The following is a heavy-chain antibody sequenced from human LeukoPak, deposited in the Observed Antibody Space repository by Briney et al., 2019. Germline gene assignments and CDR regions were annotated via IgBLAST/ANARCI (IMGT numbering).Heavy chain of an antibody. CDR2: ISSSSSYI. CDR3: ARDFTYYYDSSGYWDSDY. V-gene: IGHV3-21*01. CDR1: GFTFSSDS. D-gene: IGHD3-22*01. Sequence: PGGSLRLSCAASGFTFSSDSMNWVRQAPGKGLEWVSSISSSSSYIYYADSVKGRFTISRDNAKNSLYLQMNSLRAEDTAVYYCARDFTYYYDSSGYWDSDYWGQGTLVTVSS. J-gene: IGHJ4*02.